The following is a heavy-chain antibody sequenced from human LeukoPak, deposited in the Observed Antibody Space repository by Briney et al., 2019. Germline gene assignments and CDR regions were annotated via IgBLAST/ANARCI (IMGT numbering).Heavy chain of an antibody. Sequence: GGSLRLSCAASGFTFSSYSMNWVRQAPGKGLEWVSYISSSSSTIYYADSVKGRFTISRDNSKNTLYLQMNSLRAEDTAVYYCAKDEGPLNYFDYWGQGTLVTVSS. CDR2: ISSSSSTI. V-gene: IGHV3-48*01. CDR1: GFTFSSYS. J-gene: IGHJ4*02. CDR3: AKDEGPLNYFDY. D-gene: IGHD3-16*01.